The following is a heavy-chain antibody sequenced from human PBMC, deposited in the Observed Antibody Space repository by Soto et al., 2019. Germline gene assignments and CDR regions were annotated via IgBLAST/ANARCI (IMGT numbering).Heavy chain of an antibody. V-gene: IGHV3-72*01. CDR3: VRGYSGFDY. Sequence: EVQLVESGGGLVPPGGSLRLSCEVSGFTFSDRYMDWVRQAPGRGLEWVGRSRNKANSYTTEYATSVKGRFTVSRDDSKNLFFLQMNRLKTEDTAVYYCVRGYSGFDYWGQGALVTVSS. J-gene: IGHJ4*02. CDR1: GFTFSDRY. CDR2: SRNKANSYTT. D-gene: IGHD5-12*01.